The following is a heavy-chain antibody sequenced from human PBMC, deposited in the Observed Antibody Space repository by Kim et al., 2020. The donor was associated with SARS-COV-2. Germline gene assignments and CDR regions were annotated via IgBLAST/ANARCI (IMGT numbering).Heavy chain of an antibody. V-gene: IGHV7-4-1*02. CDR1: GYSFNSFA. D-gene: IGHD3-10*01. CDR3: ARGSLSALELFDL. J-gene: IGHJ4*02. CDR2: INTNTGNP. Sequence: ASVKVSCKASGYSFNSFAMNWVRQAPGQGLEWMGWINTNTGNPTYAQGFTGRLVFSLDTSVSTTYLQINSLEAEDTAIYYCARGSLSALELFDLWGQGTLVTVSS.